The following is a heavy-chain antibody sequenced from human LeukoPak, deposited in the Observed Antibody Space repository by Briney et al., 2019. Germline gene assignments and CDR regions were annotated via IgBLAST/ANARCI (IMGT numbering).Heavy chain of an antibody. V-gene: IGHV3-20*04. CDR3: ARDRPSGFYFDS. Sequence: GGSLRLSCVTSGFTFDDYGMSWVRQAPGKGLEWVSGINWNGGSTGYADSLQGRFTISRDNAKNSLYLQIYNLRAEDTAFYFCARDRPSGFYFDSWGQGTLVIVSP. D-gene: IGHD3-10*01. CDR2: INWNGGST. CDR1: GFTFDDYG. J-gene: IGHJ4*02.